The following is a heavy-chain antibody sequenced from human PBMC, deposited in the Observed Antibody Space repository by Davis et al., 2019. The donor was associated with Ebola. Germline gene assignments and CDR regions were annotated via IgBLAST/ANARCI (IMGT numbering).Heavy chain of an antibody. J-gene: IGHJ5*02. CDR2: VFYSGTP. CDR3: AREETRGSIAGWFDP. V-gene: IGHV4-39*02. Sequence: SETLSLTCTVSGASISDSNYFWAWIRQPPGKGLEWIGSVFYSGTPDYNPFLKSRVTMSVDTSKNQFSVRLSSLTAADTAFYYCAREETRGSIAGWFDPWGQGTLVTVSS. CDR1: GASISDSNYF. D-gene: IGHD2-21*01.